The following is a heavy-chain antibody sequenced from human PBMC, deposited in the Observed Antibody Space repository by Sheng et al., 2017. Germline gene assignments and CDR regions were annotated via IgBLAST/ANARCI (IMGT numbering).Heavy chain of an antibody. CDR1: GFTFSSYA. CDR2: ISVSGGST. CDR3: AKNVVSRLHSLEY. D-gene: IGHD5-18*01. Sequence: EVQLLESGGGLVQPGGSLRLSCEASGFTFSSYAMTWVRQAPGKGLEWVSVISVSGGSTYYADSVKGRYTISRDNSKNTLYLQMNSLRTEDTALYFCAKNVVSRLHSLEYWGQGTLVTVSS. J-gene: IGHJ4*02. V-gene: IGHV3-23*01.